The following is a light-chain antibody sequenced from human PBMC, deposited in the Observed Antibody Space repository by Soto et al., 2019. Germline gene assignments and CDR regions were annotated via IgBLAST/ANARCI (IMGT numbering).Light chain of an antibody. V-gene: IGKV3-20*01. CDR1: QSVRSNY. Sequence: EIVLTQSPGTLSLSPGERATLSCRASQSVRSNYLAWYQRKPGQAPRLLIYGASTRATGIPDRFSGTGSGTDFTLSISRLEPEDGAVYYCQQYGVSPYTFGQGTKLEIK. CDR3: QQYGVSPYT. J-gene: IGKJ2*01. CDR2: GAS.